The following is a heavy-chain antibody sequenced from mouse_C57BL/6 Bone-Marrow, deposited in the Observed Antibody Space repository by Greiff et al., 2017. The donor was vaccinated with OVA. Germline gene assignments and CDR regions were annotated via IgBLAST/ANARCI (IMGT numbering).Heavy chain of an antibody. CDR3: ARRSYYDYDKGFAY. CDR2: INPNNGGT. V-gene: IGHV1-26*01. Sequence: VQLQQSGPELVKPGASVKISCKASGYTFTDYYMNWVKQSHGKSLEWIGDINPNNGGTSYNQKFKGKATLTVDKSSSTAYMELRSLTSEDSAVYYCARRSYYDYDKGFAYWGQGTLVTVSA. J-gene: IGHJ3*01. CDR1: GYTFTDYY. D-gene: IGHD2-4*01.